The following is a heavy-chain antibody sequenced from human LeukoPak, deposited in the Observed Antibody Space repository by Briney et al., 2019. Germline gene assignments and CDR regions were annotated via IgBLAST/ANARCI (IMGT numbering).Heavy chain of an antibody. J-gene: IGHJ6*03. CDR3: ARALSWTTESYYYMDV. Sequence: GASVKVSCKASGYTFTSYDINWVRQATGQGLEWMGWMNPNSGNTGYAQKFQGRVIMTMNTSITTAYMDLSSLKSEDTAVYYCARALSWTTESYYYMDVWGKETTVTVSS. CDR1: GYTFTSYD. D-gene: IGHD3/OR15-3a*01. V-gene: IGHV1-8*01. CDR2: MNPNSGNT.